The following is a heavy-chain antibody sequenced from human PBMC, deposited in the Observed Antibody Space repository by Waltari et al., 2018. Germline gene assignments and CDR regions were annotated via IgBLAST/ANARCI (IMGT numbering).Heavy chain of an antibody. J-gene: IGHJ5*02. Sequence: EVQLVESGGGLVQPGGSLRLSCAASGFTFSSYSMNWVRQAPGKGLEWVSYISSSSSNIYYADSVKCRFIISRDNAKNSLYLQMNSLRAEDTAVYYCARSRYYENWFDPWGQGTLVTVSS. CDR1: GFTFSSYS. CDR3: ARSRYYENWFDP. D-gene: IGHD3-3*01. V-gene: IGHV3-48*04. CDR2: ISSSSSNI.